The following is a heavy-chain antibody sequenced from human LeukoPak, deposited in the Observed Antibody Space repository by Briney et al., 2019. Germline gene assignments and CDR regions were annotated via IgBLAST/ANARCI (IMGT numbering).Heavy chain of an antibody. J-gene: IGHJ4*02. CDR1: GFTFSSYA. CDR3: AKGPYYYDSSGYYY. CDR2: ISGSGGST. D-gene: IGHD3-22*01. Sequence: GGSLIQSCAAPGFTFSSYAMRWVPRAPGKGLGWVSAISGSGGSTYYADSVKGRFTISRDNSKNTLYLQMNSLRAEDTAVYYCAKGPYYYDSSGYYYWGQGTLVTVSS. V-gene: IGHV3-23*01.